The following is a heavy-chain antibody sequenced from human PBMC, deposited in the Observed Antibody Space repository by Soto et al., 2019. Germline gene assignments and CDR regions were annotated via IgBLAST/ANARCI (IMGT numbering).Heavy chain of an antibody. Sequence: GGSLRLSCAASGFTFSSYGMHWVRQAPGKGMAWVAFIWYDGSNKLYADSVKGRFTISRDNSKNTLYLQMNSLRAEDTAVYYCARELEYYYDPMGCWGQGTLVTVSS. CDR3: ARELEYYYDPMGC. CDR1: GFTFSSYG. D-gene: IGHD3-22*01. J-gene: IGHJ4*02. V-gene: IGHV3-33*01. CDR2: IWYDGSNK.